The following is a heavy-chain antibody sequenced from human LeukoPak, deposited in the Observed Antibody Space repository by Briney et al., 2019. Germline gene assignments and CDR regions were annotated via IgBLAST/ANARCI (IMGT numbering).Heavy chain of an antibody. J-gene: IGHJ3*02. V-gene: IGHV4-59*02. CDR2: MHNSGTI. CDR3: VRDWEGSNFDI. D-gene: IGHD1-26*01. CDR1: GDSVSSYY. Sequence: PSETLSLTCTVSGDSVSSYYWSWIRQPPGEGLEWIAYMHNSGTISYNPSLRTRVTMSVDTSKNQFSLNLRSVTAADTAVYYCVRDWEGSNFDIWGQGTKVTVSS.